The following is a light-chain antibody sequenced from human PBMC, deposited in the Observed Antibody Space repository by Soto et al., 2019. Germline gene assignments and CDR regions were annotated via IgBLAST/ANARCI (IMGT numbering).Light chain of an antibody. Sequence: SYELTQPPLVSVAPGQTTSITCGGNVIGSISVHWYQQKPGQAPVLVVFDDSDRPSGIPERFSGSNSRNTATLTISRVEAGDEADYYCQVWDSSSDHVIFGGGTKLTVL. CDR1: VIGSIS. CDR2: DDS. J-gene: IGLJ2*01. CDR3: QVWDSSSDHVI. V-gene: IGLV3-21*02.